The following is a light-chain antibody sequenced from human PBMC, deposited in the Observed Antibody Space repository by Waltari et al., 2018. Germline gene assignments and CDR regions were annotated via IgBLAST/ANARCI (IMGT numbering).Light chain of an antibody. CDR2: DAS. J-gene: IGKJ2*01. CDR3: QQFNTLYS. Sequence: EIVMTQSPATLSVSPGGGATLSCRASRAIGNNVAWYQQKPGQPLRLLIFDASTRATGIPARFSGSGSGTEFTLTISSLQSEDSAVYFCQQFNTLYSFGQGTKLEIK. CDR1: RAIGNN. V-gene: IGKV3-15*01.